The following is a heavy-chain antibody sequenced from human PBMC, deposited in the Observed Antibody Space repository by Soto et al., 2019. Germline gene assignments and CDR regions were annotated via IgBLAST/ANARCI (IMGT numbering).Heavy chain of an antibody. V-gene: IGHV1-18*01. CDR2: ISAYNGNT. J-gene: IGHJ1*01. CDR3: ARDLGVVVTATPTYQH. D-gene: IGHD2-21*02. CDR1: GYTFTSYG. Sequence: QVQLVQSGAEVKKPGASVKVSCKASGYTFTSYGISWVRQAPGQGLEWMGWISAYNGNTNYAQKLQGRVTMTTDTSKSTDYMELRSLRYDDTAVYYCARDLGVVVTATPTYQHWGQGTLVTVSS.